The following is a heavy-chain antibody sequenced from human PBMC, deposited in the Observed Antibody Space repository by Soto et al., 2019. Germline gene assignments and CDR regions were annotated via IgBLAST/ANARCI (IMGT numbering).Heavy chain of an antibody. Sequence: SETLSLTCAVSGGSISSGGYSWSWIRQPPGKGLEWIGYIYHSGSTYYNPSLKSRVTISVDRSKNQFSLKLSSVTAADTAVYYCASASDYYDSSGYPNPFDYWGQGTLVTVSS. CDR3: ASASDYYDSSGYPNPFDY. J-gene: IGHJ4*02. CDR1: GGSISSGGYS. V-gene: IGHV4-30-2*01. D-gene: IGHD3-22*01. CDR2: IYHSGST.